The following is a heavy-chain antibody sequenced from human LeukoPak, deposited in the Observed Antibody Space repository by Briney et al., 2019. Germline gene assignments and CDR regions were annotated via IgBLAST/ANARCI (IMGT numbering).Heavy chain of an antibody. Sequence: GGSLRLSCAASGFTFSSNYMSWVRQAPGKGLEWVSVIYSGGSKYYSDSVKGRVTISRHNSKNTLYLQMNSLRAEDTAVYYCATPRDDFDAFDIWGQGTMVTVSS. CDR2: IYSGGSK. V-gene: IGHV3-53*04. D-gene: IGHD2-21*02. CDR3: ATPRDDFDAFDI. J-gene: IGHJ3*02. CDR1: GFTFSSNY.